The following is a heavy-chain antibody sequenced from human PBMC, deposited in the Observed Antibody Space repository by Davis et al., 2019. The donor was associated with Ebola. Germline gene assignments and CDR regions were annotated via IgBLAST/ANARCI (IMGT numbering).Heavy chain of an antibody. CDR3: ARIRDYGGNRGCPDY. J-gene: IGHJ4*02. V-gene: IGHV2-70*11. Sequence: SGPTLVKPTQSLTLTCTFSGFSLSTSAVGVGWIRQPPGKALEWLARIDWDDDKYYSTSLKTRLTISKDTSNNQVVLTMTNMDPVDTATYYCARIRDYGGNRGCPDYWGQGTLVTVSS. D-gene: IGHD4-23*01. CDR1: GFSLSTSAVG. CDR2: IDWDDDK.